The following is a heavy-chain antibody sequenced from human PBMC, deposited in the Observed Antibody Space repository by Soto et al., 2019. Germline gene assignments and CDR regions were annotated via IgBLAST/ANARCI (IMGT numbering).Heavy chain of an antibody. CDR1: GGSISSSSYY. J-gene: IGHJ4*02. Sequence: QLQLQESGPGLVKPSETLSLTCTVSGGSISSSSYYWGWIRQPPGKGLEWIGRIYYSGRTYYNPALKSRVTISVDTSKNKFALKLSSVTAADTAVYYCARRDYGGSNFDYWGQGTLVTVSS. D-gene: IGHD4-17*01. V-gene: IGHV4-39*01. CDR3: ARRDYGGSNFDY. CDR2: IYYSGRT.